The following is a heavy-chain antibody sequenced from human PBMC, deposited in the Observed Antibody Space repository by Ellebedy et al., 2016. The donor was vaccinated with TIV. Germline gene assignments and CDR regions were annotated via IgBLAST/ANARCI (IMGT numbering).Heavy chain of an antibody. J-gene: IGHJ5*02. CDR3: ARVMDIVAISIDP. Sequence: MPGGSLRLSCTVSDGSVSSYYWSWIRQPPGKGLEWIGYIYYSGSTNYNPSLKSRVTISVDTSKNQFSLKLSSVTAADTAVYYCARVMDIVAISIDPWGQGTLVTVSS. D-gene: IGHD5-12*01. V-gene: IGHV4-59*02. CDR1: DGSVSSYY. CDR2: IYYSGST.